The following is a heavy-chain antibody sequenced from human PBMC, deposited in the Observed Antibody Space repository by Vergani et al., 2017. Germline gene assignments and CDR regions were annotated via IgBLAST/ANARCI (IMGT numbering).Heavy chain of an antibody. J-gene: IGHJ4*02. V-gene: IGHV1-2*02. CDR2: INPKNGLT. CDR3: TSFPTETSEYYDSTGYYHRFFEK. Sequence: QVQLVQCGAEVKRPGASVKVSCKASGYTFTGYYLHWVRLAPGQGLEWMGWINPKNGLTKYAQRFQGRVSLTRDTSITTAFMELSSLRSDDTAMYYCTSFPTETSEYYDSTGYYHRFFEKWGQGTLVTVSS. D-gene: IGHD3-16*01. CDR1: GYTFTGYY.